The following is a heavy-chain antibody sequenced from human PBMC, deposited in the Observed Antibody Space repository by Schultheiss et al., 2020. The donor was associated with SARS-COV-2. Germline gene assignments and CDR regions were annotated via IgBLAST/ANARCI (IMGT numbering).Heavy chain of an antibody. D-gene: IGHD5-12*01. CDR3: ARSVGWLRLDWFDY. Sequence: SVKVSCKASGGTFSSYAISWVRQAPGQGLEWMGGIIPIFGTANYAQKFQGRVTITADESTSTAYMELSSLRSEDTAVYYCARSVGWLRLDWFDYWGQGTLVTVS. CDR1: GGTFSSYA. V-gene: IGHV1-69*13. J-gene: IGHJ4*02. CDR2: IIPIFGTA.